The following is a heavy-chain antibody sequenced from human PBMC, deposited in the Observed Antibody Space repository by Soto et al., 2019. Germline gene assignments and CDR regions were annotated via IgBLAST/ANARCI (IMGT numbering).Heavy chain of an antibody. CDR1: GGSISSGDYY. Sequence: LCGGSISSGDYYWSWIRQPPGKGLEWIGYIYYSGSTYYNPSLKSRVTISVDTSKNQFSLKLSSVTAADTAVYYCARDPGFSYGDYTYQSWFDPWGQGTLVTVSS. CDR3: ARDPGFSYGDYTYQSWFDP. D-gene: IGHD4-17*01. V-gene: IGHV4-30-4*01. J-gene: IGHJ5*02. CDR2: IYYSGST.